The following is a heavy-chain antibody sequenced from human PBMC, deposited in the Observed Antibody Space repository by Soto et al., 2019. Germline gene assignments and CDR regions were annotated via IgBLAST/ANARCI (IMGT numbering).Heavy chain of an antibody. CDR2: IYHSGST. D-gene: IGHD3-16*01. V-gene: IGHV4-4*02. CDR1: GGSISSSNW. Sequence: QVQLQESGPGLVKPSGTLSLTCAVSGGSISSSNWWSWVRQPPGKGLEWIGEIYHSGSTNYNPSLKSRVTISVDKSKNPFSLKLSSVTAAATAVYYCARDPQGGLGGARYGMDVWGQGTTVTVSS. CDR3: ARDPQGGLGGARYGMDV. J-gene: IGHJ6*02.